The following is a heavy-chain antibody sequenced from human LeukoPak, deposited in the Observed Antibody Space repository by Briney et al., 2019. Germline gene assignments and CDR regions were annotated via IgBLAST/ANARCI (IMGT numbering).Heavy chain of an antibody. CDR3: TTMVRGY. CDR1: AFTVSSNC. Sequence: GGSLRLSCTASAFTVSSNCMRWVRQAPGKGLEWVGRIKSKTDGGTTDYAAPVKGRFTISRDDSKNTLYLQMNSLKTEDTAVYYCTTMVRGYWGQGTLVTVSS. CDR2: IKSKTDGGTT. J-gene: IGHJ4*02. D-gene: IGHD3-10*01. V-gene: IGHV3-15*01.